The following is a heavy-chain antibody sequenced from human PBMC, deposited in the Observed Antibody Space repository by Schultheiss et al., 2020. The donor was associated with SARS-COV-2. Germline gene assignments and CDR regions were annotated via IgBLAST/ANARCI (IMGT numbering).Heavy chain of an antibody. CDR3: AKHYSVLLWFGELLG. D-gene: IGHD3-10*01. V-gene: IGHV3-74*01. Sequence: GGSLRLSCAASGFTFSSYWMHWVRQAPGKGLVWVSRVSSDGSSTSYADSLKGRFIISRDNSRNTLYLQMSSLRAEDTAVYYCAKHYSVLLWFGELLGWGQGTLVTVSS. CDR1: GFTFSSYW. CDR2: VSSDGSST. J-gene: IGHJ4*02.